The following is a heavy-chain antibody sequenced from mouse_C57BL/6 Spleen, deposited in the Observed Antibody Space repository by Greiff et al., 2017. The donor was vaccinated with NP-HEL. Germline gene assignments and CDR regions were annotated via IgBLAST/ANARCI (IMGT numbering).Heavy chain of an antibody. CDR1: GYTFTDYY. CDR3: AKNWGDWCAY. J-gene: IGHJ3*01. D-gene: IGHD4-1*01. CDR2: INPNNGGT. Sequence: EVQLQQSGPELVKPGASVKISCKASGYTFTDYYMNWVKQSHGKSLEWIGDINPNNGGTSYNQKFKGKATLTVDKSSRTAYMELRSLTSEDAAVYDCAKNWGDWCAYWGQGTLVTVSA. V-gene: IGHV1-26*01.